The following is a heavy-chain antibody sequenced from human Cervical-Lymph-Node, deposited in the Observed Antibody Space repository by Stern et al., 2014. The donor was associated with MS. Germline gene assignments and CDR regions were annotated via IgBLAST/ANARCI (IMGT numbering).Heavy chain of an antibody. V-gene: IGHV1-69*01. D-gene: IGHD3-3*01. CDR2: IIPLFGLG. CDR1: GGTLSSYG. CDR3: AGGAIFGVVKGYYYYGMDV. J-gene: IGHJ6*02. Sequence: QLVQSGAEVKKAGSSVKVSCKASGGTLSSYGFSWVRQAPGHGLEWMGRIIPLFGLGYYAQQFQGRVTFTAEASTGTAYLALSSLRFEDTAVYYCAGGAIFGVVKGYYYYGMDVWGQGTTVTVAS.